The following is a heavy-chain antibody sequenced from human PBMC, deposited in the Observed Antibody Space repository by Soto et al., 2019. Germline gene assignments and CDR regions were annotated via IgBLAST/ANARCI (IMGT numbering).Heavy chain of an antibody. CDR3: ARARGIAARPRYYYYMDV. V-gene: IGHV1-69*02. Sequence: SVKVSCKASGGTFSSYTISWVRQAPGQGLEWMGRIIPILGIANYAQKFQGRVTITADKSTSTAYMELSSLRSEDTAVYYCARARGIAARPRYYYYMDVWGKGTTVTVSS. D-gene: IGHD6-6*01. J-gene: IGHJ6*03. CDR1: GGTFSSYT. CDR2: IIPILGIA.